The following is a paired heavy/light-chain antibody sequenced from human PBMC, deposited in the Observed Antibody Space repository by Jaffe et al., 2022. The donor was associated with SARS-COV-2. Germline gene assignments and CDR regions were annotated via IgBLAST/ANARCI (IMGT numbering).Light chain of an antibody. CDR1: QSLLHSNGYNY. V-gene: IGKV2-28*01. Sequence: DIVMTQSPLSLPVTPGEPASISCRSSQSLLHSNGYNYLDWYLQKPGQSPQLLIYLGSNRASGVPDRFSGSGSGTDFTLKISRVEAEDVGVYYCMQALQTLYTFGQGTKLEIK. J-gene: IGKJ2*01. CDR2: LGS. CDR3: MQALQTLYT.
Heavy chain of an antibody. V-gene: IGHV4-59*01. CDR3: ASTTGGYSNYVGGGRYYYGMDV. D-gene: IGHD4-4*01. Sequence: QVQLQESGPGLVKPSETLSLTCTVSGGSISSYYWSWIRQPPGKGLEWIGYIYYSGSTNYNPSLKSRVTISVDTSKNQFSLKLSSVTAADTAVYYCASTTGGYSNYVGGGRYYYGMDVWGQGTTVTVSS. CDR2: IYYSGST. J-gene: IGHJ6*02. CDR1: GGSISSYY.